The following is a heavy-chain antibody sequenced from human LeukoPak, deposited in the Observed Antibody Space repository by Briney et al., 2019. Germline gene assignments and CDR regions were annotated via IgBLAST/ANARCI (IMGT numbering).Heavy chain of an antibody. CDR2: TSGSGADT. CDR3: AKVRQNTNDAFDI. Sequence: GGSLRLSCAASGFTFSTYAMNWVRQAPGKGLEWVSTTSGSGADTYYEDSVKGRFTISRDISKNTLYLQMSSLRAEDTALYYCAKVRQNTNDAFDIWGQGTMVTVSS. V-gene: IGHV3-23*01. J-gene: IGHJ3*02. D-gene: IGHD1/OR15-1a*01. CDR1: GFTFSTYA.